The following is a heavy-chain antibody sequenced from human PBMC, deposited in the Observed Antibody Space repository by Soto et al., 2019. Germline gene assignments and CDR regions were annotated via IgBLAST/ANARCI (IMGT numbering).Heavy chain of an antibody. J-gene: IGHJ6*02. V-gene: IGHV1-69*06. Sequence: SVKVSFKASGGTFSSDAITCVRQAPGQGLECMGGSIPIFGTANYAQKFQGRVTITADKSISTVYMELSSLVSEDTAVYYCARGPYNWSYGGGGYYYGMDVWGQGTTVTVSS. CDR3: ARGPYNWSYGGGGYYYGMDV. D-gene: IGHD1-26*01. CDR2: SIPIFGTA. CDR1: GGTFSSDA.